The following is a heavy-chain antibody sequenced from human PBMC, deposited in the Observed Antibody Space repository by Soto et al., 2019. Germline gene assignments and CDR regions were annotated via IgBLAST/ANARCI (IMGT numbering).Heavy chain of an antibody. CDR1: GGSISSSSYY. D-gene: IGHD6-19*01. V-gene: IGHV4-39*01. Sequence: QLQLQESGPGLVKPSETLSLTCTVSGGSISSSSYYWGWIRQPPGKGLEWIGSIYYSGSTYYNPSLKTRIXXXAXXSKNQFSLELSSVTAADTAVYYCARLIAVACYFDYWSQGTLVTVSS. CDR2: IYYSGST. CDR3: ARLIAVACYFDY. J-gene: IGHJ4*02.